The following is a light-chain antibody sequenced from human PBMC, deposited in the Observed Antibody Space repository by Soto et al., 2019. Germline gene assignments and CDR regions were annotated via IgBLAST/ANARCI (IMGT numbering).Light chain of an antibody. CDR2: DVS. J-gene: IGLJ7*01. V-gene: IGLV2-14*01. CDR1: SSDVGGYNY. Sequence: QSALTQPASVSGSLGQSITISCTGTSSDVGGYNYVSWYQQHPGKAPKLMIYDVSNRPSGVSNRFSGSKSGNTASLTISGLQAEDEADYYCSSYTSSSTLAVFGGGTQLTVL. CDR3: SSYTSSSTLAV.